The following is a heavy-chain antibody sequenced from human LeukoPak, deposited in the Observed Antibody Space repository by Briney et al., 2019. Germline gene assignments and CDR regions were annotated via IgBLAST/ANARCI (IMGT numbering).Heavy chain of an antibody. CDR2: IYYSGST. D-gene: IGHD6-13*01. V-gene: IGHV4-39*07. J-gene: IGHJ4*02. CDR1: GGSISSSSYY. CDR3: ARVGYSSNWYGLGGTFDY. Sequence: SETLSLTCTVSGGSISSSSYYWGWIRQPPGKGLEWIGSIYYSGSTYYNPSLKSRVTISVDTSKNQFSLKLRSVTAADTAVYYCARVGYSSNWYGLGGTFDYWGQGTLVTVSS.